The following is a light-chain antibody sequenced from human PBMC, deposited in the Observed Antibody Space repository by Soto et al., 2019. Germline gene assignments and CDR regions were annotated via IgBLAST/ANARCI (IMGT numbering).Light chain of an antibody. Sequence: QSVLTQPRSVSGSPGQSVTISCTGTNSDVGGYNFVSWYQQVPGKAPKLMIYDVSNRPSGVPDRFSGSKSGSTAALTISGLQADDEGEYYCCSYAGNHIYVFGTGTKVTVL. CDR1: NSDVGGYNF. V-gene: IGLV2-11*01. J-gene: IGLJ1*01. CDR3: CSYAGNHIYV. CDR2: DVS.